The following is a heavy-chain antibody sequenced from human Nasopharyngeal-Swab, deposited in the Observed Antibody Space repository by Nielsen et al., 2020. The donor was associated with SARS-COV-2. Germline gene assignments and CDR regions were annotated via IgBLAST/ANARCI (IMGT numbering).Heavy chain of an antibody. D-gene: IGHD2-2*01. CDR3: ARGLSGIVPAPILGLGPYYYYYYMDV. CDR2: INHSGST. Sequence: RQAPGKGPEWIAEINHSGSTNYNPSLKSRVTLSVDTSMKQGSLEVSSVTAADTAVYYCARGLSGIVPAPILGLGPYYYYYYMDVWGKGTTVTVSS. V-gene: IGHV4-34*01. J-gene: IGHJ6*03.